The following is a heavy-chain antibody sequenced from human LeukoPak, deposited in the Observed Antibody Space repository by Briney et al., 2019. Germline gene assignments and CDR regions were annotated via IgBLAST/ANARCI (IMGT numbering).Heavy chain of an antibody. J-gene: IGHJ4*02. CDR2: ISYDGSNK. CDR1: RFTFSSYG. CDR3: AKVAPYGSGSYPDY. Sequence: PGRSLRLSCAASRFTFSSYGVHWVRQALGKGLEWVAVISYDGSNKYYADSVKGRFTISRDNSKNTLYLQMNSLRAEDTAVYYCAKVAPYGSGSYPDYWGQGTLVTVSS. D-gene: IGHD3-10*01. V-gene: IGHV3-30*18.